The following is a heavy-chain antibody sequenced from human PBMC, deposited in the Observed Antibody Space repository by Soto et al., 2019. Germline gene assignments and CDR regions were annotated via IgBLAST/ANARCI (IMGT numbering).Heavy chain of an antibody. V-gene: IGHV3-72*01. D-gene: IGHD3-22*01. CDR2: IRNKPNGHTT. J-gene: IGHJ4*02. CDR1: GFTFSGPY. CDR3: STTVITAPLCEY. Sequence: XGSLRLSCSGSGFTFSGPYMDRVRQAPGKGLEWLGRIRNKPNGHTTEYAASVKGRFTISRDDSKNSVYLQMNSLKSGDTAVYYCSTTVITAPLCEYWGQGTLVTVSS.